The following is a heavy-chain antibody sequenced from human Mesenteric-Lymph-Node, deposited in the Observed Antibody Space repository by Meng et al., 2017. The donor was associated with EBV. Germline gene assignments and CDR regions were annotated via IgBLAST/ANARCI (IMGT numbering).Heavy chain of an antibody. CDR1: GGSISSGDYY. CDR3: ARTHFYDSSNYGFDY. Sequence: QGQLQESGPGLGKPSQTLSRTCTVSGGSISSGDYYWSWIRQPPGKGLEWIGYISYSGSTYYNPSLKSRVTISVDTSKNQFSLKLSSVTAADTAVYYCARTHFYDSSNYGFDYWGQGTLVTVSS. CDR2: ISYSGST. J-gene: IGHJ4*02. D-gene: IGHD3-22*01. V-gene: IGHV4-30-4*01.